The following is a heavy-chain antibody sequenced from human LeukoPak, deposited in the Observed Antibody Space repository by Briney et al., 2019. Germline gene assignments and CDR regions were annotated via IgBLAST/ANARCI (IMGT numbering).Heavy chain of an antibody. CDR3: ARAIEVGAMTPFDY. D-gene: IGHD1-26*01. J-gene: IGHJ4*02. V-gene: IGHV4-4*07. CDR2: IYHSGST. Sequence: SETLSLTCTVSGGSFTTYYWSWIRQPAGKGLEWIGSIYHSGSTYYNPSLKSRVTISVDTSKNQFSLKLSSVTAADTAVYYCARAIEVGAMTPFDYWGQGTLVTVSS. CDR1: GGSFTTYY.